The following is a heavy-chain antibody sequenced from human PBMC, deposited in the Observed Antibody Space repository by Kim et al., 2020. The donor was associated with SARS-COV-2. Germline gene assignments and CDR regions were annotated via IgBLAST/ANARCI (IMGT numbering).Heavy chain of an antibody. J-gene: IGHJ6*02. CDR3: ARLTPTNYAMDV. V-gene: IGHV3-48*02. CDR2: ISSTNSTR. CDR1: GFTFNTYN. Sequence: GSLRLSCAASGFTFNTYNMNWVRQAPGKGLEWISYISSTNSTRIYADSVRGRFTISRDNAKNSLYLQMNSLRDEDTALYYCARLTPTNYAMDVWGQGTTVTVSS. D-gene: IGHD2-2*01.